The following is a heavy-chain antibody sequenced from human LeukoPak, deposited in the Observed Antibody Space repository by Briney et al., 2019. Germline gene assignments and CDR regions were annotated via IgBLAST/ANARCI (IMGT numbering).Heavy chain of an antibody. D-gene: IGHD3-9*01. Sequence: GGSLRLSCAASGFTFDDYGMSWVRQAPGKGLEWVGRIKSKADGGATDYAAPVQRRFSVSRDDSTNTLYLQMNSLKTEDTAVYYCTRDYPYYDILTGYYRDYWGQGTLVTVSS. J-gene: IGHJ4*02. CDR3: TRDYPYYDILTGYYRDY. CDR2: IKSKADGGAT. V-gene: IGHV3-15*01. CDR1: GFTFDDYG.